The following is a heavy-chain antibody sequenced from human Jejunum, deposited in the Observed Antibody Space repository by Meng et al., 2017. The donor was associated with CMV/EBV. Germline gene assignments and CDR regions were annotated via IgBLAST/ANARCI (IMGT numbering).Heavy chain of an antibody. J-gene: IGHJ4*02. CDR3: ARGTHYYDSASYYYNLGY. CDR1: RKKA. V-gene: IGHV1-69*10. D-gene: IGHD3-22*01. Sequence: RKKAIRWVRQAPGQGLEWMGGIIPTVNIVNYSEKMQGRVTITADTSTSTAYMELSSLRSEDTAVYYCARGTHYYDSASYYYNLGYWGQGTLVTVSS. CDR2: IIPTVNIV.